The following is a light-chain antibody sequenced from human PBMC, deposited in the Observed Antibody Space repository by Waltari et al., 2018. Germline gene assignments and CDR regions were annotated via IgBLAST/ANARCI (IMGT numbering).Light chain of an antibody. V-gene: IGKV3-15*01. J-gene: IGKJ4*01. Sequence: EIVMTQSPATLSVSPGERVTLSCRASQYVSGKLAWYQQKPGLAPRLLISGASTRATGVPARFSGSGSGTEFTLTISSLQSEDFAVYYCKQYNDWPGLTFGGGTRVEIK. CDR3: KQYNDWPGLT. CDR2: GAS. CDR1: QYVSGK.